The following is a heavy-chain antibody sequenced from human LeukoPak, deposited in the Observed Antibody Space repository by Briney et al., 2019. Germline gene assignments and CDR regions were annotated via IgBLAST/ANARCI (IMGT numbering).Heavy chain of an antibody. CDR1: GFTVSSNY. V-gene: IGHV3-66*01. D-gene: IGHD2-2*01. J-gene: IGHJ5*02. CDR2: IYSGGST. Sequence: GGSLRLSCAASGFTVSSNYMSWVRQAPGKGLEWVSVIYSGGSTYYADSVKGRFTISRDNPKNTLYLQMNSLRAEDTAVYYCARFSIGPSPDHWGQGTLVTVSS. CDR3: ARFSIGPSPDH.